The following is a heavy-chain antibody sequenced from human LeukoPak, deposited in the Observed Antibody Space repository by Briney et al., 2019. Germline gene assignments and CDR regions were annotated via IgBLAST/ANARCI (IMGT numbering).Heavy chain of an antibody. D-gene: IGHD5-18*01. Sequence: SETLSLTCTVSGGSISSYYWSWIRQPPGKGLEWIGYIYYSGSTNYNPSLKSRVTISVDTSKNQFSLKLSSVTAADTAVYYCARVGVDTDWFDPWGQGTLVTVSS. J-gene: IGHJ5*02. CDR2: IYYSGST. V-gene: IGHV4-59*01. CDR3: ARVGVDTDWFDP. CDR1: GGSISSYY.